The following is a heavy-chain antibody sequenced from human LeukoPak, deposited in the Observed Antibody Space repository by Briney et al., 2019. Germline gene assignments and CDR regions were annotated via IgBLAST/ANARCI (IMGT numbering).Heavy chain of an antibody. CDR1: GYTFTSYG. CDR2: ISAYNGNT. V-gene: IGHV1-18*01. D-gene: IGHD3-10*01. CDR3: VRDRAVTGPDAFDI. J-gene: IGHJ3*02. Sequence: ASVKVSCKASGYTFTSYGISWVRQAPGQGLEWMGWISAYNGNTNYAQKLQGRVTMTTDTSTSTAYMELRSLRSDDTAVYYCVRDRAVTGPDAFDIWGQGTMVTVSS.